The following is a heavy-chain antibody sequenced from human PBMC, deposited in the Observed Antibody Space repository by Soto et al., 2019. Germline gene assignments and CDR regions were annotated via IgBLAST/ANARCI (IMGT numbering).Heavy chain of an antibody. J-gene: IGHJ2*01. V-gene: IGHV1-69*12. D-gene: IGHD5-12*01. CDR1: GGTFSSYT. Sequence: QGQLVQSGSEVKKPGSSVTVSCKASGGTFSSYTISWVRQAPGQGLEWRGGIIPLYGAANYAQKFQGRVTITADEYTSAAYMELSSLRSEDTAVYYCARGNHRWLQLWYFDLWGRGTLVTVSS. CDR3: ARGNHRWLQLWYFDL. CDR2: IIPLYGAA.